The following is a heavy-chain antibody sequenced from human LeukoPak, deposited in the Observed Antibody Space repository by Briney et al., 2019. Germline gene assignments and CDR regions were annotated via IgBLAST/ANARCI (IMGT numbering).Heavy chain of an antibody. D-gene: IGHD6-13*01. J-gene: IGHJ4*02. CDR3: ARGTRFGAASGTGY. V-gene: IGHV1-2*02. CDR2: INPKSGGT. Sequence: ASVKVSCKASGYTFTDYYLHWVRQAPGQGLERMGWINPKSGGTNYAQKFQGRVTMTRDTSISTIYMELSRLISDDTAVYYCARGTRFGAASGTGYWGQGTLVTVSS. CDR1: GYTFTDYY.